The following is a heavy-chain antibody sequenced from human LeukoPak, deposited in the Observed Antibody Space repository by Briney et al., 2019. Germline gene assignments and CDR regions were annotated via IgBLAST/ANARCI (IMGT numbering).Heavy chain of an antibody. J-gene: IGHJ4*02. CDR1: GYSFTSHW. CDR3: ARLRWPRGGRSSFDY. D-gene: IGHD3-10*01. Sequence: GESLKISCEGSGYSFTSHWIGCVRQMPGKGLEWMGIVNPDDSDTIYSPSFQGQVTISADESITTAYLQWSSLKASDTAMYYCARLRWPRGGRSSFDYWGQGALVTVSS. CDR2: VNPDDSDT. V-gene: IGHV5-51*01.